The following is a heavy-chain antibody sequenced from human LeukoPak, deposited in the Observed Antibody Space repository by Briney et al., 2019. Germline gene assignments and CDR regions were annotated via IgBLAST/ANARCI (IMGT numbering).Heavy chain of an antibody. J-gene: IGHJ4*02. Sequence: GGSLRLSCAASGFTFSSYAMSWVRQAPGKGLEWVSAISGSGGSTYYADSVKGRFTISRDNSKNTLYLQMNSLGAEDTAVYYCAKVSEMATIFLLHFDYWGQGTLVTVSS. CDR1: GFTFSSYA. CDR2: ISGSGGST. D-gene: IGHD5-24*01. V-gene: IGHV3-23*01. CDR3: AKVSEMATIFLLHFDY.